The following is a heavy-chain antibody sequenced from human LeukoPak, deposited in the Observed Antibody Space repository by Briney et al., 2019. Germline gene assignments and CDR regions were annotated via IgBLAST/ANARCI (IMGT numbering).Heavy chain of an antibody. CDR3: AKRGHYSINWYHYFDY. J-gene: IGHJ4*02. CDR2: IASNGGSE. D-gene: IGHD6-13*01. V-gene: IGHV3-30*18. CDR1: GFTFTTYG. Sequence: GGSLRPSCAASGFTFTTYGLHWVRQAPGKGLEWVAAIASNGGSEYYADSVKGRFTISRGNSKNTLFLQMNSLRPDDTAVYYCAKRGHYSINWYHYFDYWGQGTLVTVSS.